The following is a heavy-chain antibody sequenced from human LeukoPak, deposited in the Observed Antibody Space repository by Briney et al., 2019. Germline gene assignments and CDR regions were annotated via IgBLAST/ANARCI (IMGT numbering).Heavy chain of an antibody. CDR1: GGSFSGYY. CDR3: AREALSGVLNAY. Sequence: SETLSLTCAVYGGSFSGYYWSWIRQPPGKGLEWIGEINHSGSTNYNPSLKSRVTISVDTSKNQFSLKLSSVTAADTAVYYCAREALSGVLNAYWGQGTLVTVSS. D-gene: IGHD2/OR15-2a*01. CDR2: INHSGST. V-gene: IGHV4-34*01. J-gene: IGHJ4*02.